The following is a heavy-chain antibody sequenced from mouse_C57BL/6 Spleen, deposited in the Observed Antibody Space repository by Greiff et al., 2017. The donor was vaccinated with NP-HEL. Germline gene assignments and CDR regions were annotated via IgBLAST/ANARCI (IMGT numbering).Heavy chain of an antibody. D-gene: IGHD2-14*01. V-gene: IGHV1-64*01. CDR1: GYTFTSYW. Sequence: QVQLQQPGAELVKPGASVKLSCKASGYTFTSYWMHWVKQRPGQGLEWIGMIHPNSGSTNYNEKFKSKATLTVDKSSSTAYMQLSSLTSEDSAVYYCAKGGTTSYAMDYWGQETSVTVSS. CDR2: IHPNSGST. CDR3: AKGGTTSYAMDY. J-gene: IGHJ4*01.